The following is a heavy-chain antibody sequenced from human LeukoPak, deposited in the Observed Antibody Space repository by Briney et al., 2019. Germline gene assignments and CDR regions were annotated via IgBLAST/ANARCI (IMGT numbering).Heavy chain of an antibody. CDR3: ARGGGYSGYDFFSTIDY. V-gene: IGHV4-59*12. CDR1: GGSISSYY. Sequence: PSETLSLTCTVSGGSISSYYWSWIRQPPGKGLEWIGYIYYSGSTNYNPSLKSRVTISVDTSKNQFSLKLSSVTAADTAVYYCARGGGYSGYDFFSTIDYWGQGTLVTVSS. D-gene: IGHD5-12*01. J-gene: IGHJ4*02. CDR2: IYYSGST.